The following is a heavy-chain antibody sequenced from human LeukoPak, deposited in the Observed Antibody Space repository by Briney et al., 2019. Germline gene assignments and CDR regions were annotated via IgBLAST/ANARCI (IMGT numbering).Heavy chain of an antibody. J-gene: IGHJ4*02. CDR2: INHSGST. D-gene: IGHD3-16*02. V-gene: IGHV4-34*01. CDR1: GGSFSGYY. CDR3: AMNYDYAWGSYRR. Sequence: SETLSLTCAVYGGSFSGYYWSWIRQPPGKGLEWIGEINHSGSTNYNPSLKSRVTISVDTSKNQFSLKLSSVTAADTAVYYCAMNYDYAWGSYRRWGQGTLVTVSS.